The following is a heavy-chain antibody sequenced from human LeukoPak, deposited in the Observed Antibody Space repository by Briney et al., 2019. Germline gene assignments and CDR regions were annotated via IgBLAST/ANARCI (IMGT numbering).Heavy chain of an antibody. Sequence: GGSLRLSCAASGFTFSSYSMHWGRQAPGKGLEGVAVISYDGSNKYYADSVKGRFTISRDNSKDTLYLQMNGLRAEDTAVYYCARVGVRYCSGTSCEGLDYWGQGTLVTVSS. CDR3: ARVGVRYCSGTSCEGLDY. CDR2: ISYDGSNK. J-gene: IGHJ4*02. V-gene: IGHV3-30*04. D-gene: IGHD2-2*01. CDR1: GFTFSSYS.